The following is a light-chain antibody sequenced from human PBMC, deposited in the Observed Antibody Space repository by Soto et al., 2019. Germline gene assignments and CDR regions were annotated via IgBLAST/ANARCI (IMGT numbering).Light chain of an antibody. CDR3: QQYNNWPPPLT. CDR1: QSVSSN. J-gene: IGKJ4*01. CDR2: GAS. Sequence: DIVMTQSPATLSVSPGERATLSCRASQSVSSNLAWYQQKPGQAPRLLIYGASTRATGIPARFSGSGSGTEFTLTISILQSEDFAVYYCQQYNNWPPPLTFGGGTKVEIK. V-gene: IGKV3-15*01.